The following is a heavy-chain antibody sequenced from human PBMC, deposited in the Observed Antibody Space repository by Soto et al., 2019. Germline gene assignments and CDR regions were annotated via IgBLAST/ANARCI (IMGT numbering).Heavy chain of an antibody. D-gene: IGHD3-10*01. CDR1: GFTVSSNY. J-gene: IGHJ4*02. V-gene: IGHV3-53*01. CDR3: ARAMGSEFYGSGSYYNFDY. CDR2: IYSGGST. Sequence: GGSLRLSCAASGFTVSSNYMSWVRQAPGKGLEWVSVIYSGGSTYYADPVKGRFTISRGNSKNTLYLQMNSLRAEETAVYYCARAMGSEFYGSGSYYNFDYWGQGTLVTVSS.